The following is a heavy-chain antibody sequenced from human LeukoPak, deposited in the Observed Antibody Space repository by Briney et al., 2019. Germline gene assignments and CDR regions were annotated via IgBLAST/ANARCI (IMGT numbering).Heavy chain of an antibody. CDR3: ASIVGATGAFDI. Sequence: AGGSLRLSCAASGFTFDDYAMHWVRQAPGKGLEWVSGISWNSGSIGYADSVKGRFTISRDNAKNSLYLQMNSLRAEDMALYYCASIVGATGAFDIWGQGTMVTVSS. CDR2: ISWNSGSI. D-gene: IGHD1-26*01. CDR1: GFTFDDYA. V-gene: IGHV3-9*03. J-gene: IGHJ3*02.